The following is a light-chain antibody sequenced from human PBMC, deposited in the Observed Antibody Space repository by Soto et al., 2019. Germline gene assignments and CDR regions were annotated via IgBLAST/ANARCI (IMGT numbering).Light chain of an antibody. CDR1: QGITNN. CDR2: FAS. V-gene: IGKV1-17*03. J-gene: IGKJ1*01. CDR3: LQVNSYPWT. Sequence: DIQMTQSPSAMSASVGDRVTITCRASQGITNNLAWFQQRPGKVPRRLIYFASTLQSGVPSRFSGSGSGTEFTLTISGLEPEDFATYYCLQVNSYPWTFGQGTTVESK.